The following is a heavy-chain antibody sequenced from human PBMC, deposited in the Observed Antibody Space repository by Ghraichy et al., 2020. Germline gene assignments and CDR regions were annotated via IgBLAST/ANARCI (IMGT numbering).Heavy chain of an antibody. J-gene: IGHJ3*02. D-gene: IGHD6-13*01. CDR3: ARPTQLARVHSSSWSGGAFDI. Sequence: SETLSLTCTVSGGSISSSSYYWGWIRQPPGKGLEWIGSIYYSGSTYYNPSLKSRVTISVDTSKNQFSLKLSSVTAADTAVYYCARPTQLARVHSSSWSGGAFDIWGQGTMVTVSS. V-gene: IGHV4-39*01. CDR1: GGSISSSSYY. CDR2: IYYSGST.